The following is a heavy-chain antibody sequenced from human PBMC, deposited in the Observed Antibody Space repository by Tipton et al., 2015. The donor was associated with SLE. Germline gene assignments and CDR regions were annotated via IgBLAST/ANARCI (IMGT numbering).Heavy chain of an antibody. CDR3: ARDYSQVFDI. Sequence: TLSLTCTVSGGSISSSAYYWSWIRQPPGKGLEWIGYIYYSGSTNYNPSLKSRVTISVDTSKNQFSLQLNSVTPEDTAVYYCARDYSQVFDIWGQGTMVTVSS. D-gene: IGHD4-11*01. CDR2: IYYSGST. J-gene: IGHJ3*02. V-gene: IGHV4-61*08. CDR1: GGSISSSAYY.